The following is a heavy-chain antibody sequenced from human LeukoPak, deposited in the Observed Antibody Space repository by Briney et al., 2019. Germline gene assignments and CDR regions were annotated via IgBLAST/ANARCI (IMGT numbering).Heavy chain of an antibody. CDR2: IYHSGST. Sequence: SETLSLTCTVSGYSISSGYYWGWIRQPPGKGLEWIGSIYHSGSTYYNPSLKSRVTISVDTSKNQFSLKLSSVTAADTAVYYCARLNYDFWSGYFFDYWGQGTLVTVSS. CDR1: GYSISSGYY. V-gene: IGHV4-38-2*02. D-gene: IGHD3-3*01. J-gene: IGHJ4*02. CDR3: ARLNYDFWSGYFFDY.